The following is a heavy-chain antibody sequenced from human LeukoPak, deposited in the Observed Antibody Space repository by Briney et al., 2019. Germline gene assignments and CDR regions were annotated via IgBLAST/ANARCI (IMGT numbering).Heavy chain of an antibody. CDR2: MNPNSGNT. J-gene: IGHJ6*03. CDR3: ARARRRRIAAATYYYYMDV. CDR1: GYTFTSYD. V-gene: IGHV1-8*03. Sequence: GASVKVSCKASGYTFTSYDINWVRQATGQGLEWMGWMNPNSGNTGYAQKFQGRVTITRNTSISTAYMELSSLRSEDTAVYYCARARRRRIAAATYYYYMDVWGKGTTVTVSS. D-gene: IGHD6-13*01.